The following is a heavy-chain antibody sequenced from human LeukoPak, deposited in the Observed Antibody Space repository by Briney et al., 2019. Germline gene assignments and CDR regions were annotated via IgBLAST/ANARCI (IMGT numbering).Heavy chain of an antibody. Sequence: SETLSLTCAVYDGSVSGYYWSWIRQPPGKGLEWIGEINHSGSTNYNPSLKSRVTISVDTSKNQFSLKLSSVTAADTAVYYCARGSYGSGNYYDDEEVPPYYYGMDVWGKGRRSPSPQ. CDR3: ARGSYGSGNYYDDEEVPPYYYGMDV. V-gene: IGHV4-34*01. CDR2: INHSGST. D-gene: IGHD3-10*01. CDR1: DGSVSGYY. J-gene: IGHJ6*04.